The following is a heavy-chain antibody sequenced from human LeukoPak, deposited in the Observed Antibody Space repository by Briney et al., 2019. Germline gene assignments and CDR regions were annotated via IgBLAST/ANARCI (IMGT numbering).Heavy chain of an antibody. CDR1: GGSISGYY. CDR2: IYYTGSS. D-gene: IGHD2/OR15-2a*01. J-gene: IGHJ4*02. CDR3: AGFHSTGLDY. V-gene: IGHV4-59*08. Sequence: SEALSLTCTVSGGSISGYYWSWIRQPPRKGLEYIGHIYYTGSSTYNPSLKSRVTISVDTSKNQISLKLSSVTAADTAVYYCAGFHSTGLDYWGQGTLVSVSS.